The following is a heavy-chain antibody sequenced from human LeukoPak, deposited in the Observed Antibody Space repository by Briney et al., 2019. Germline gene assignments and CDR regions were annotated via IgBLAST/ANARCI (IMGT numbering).Heavy chain of an antibody. CDR3: AGDYSSSWLDY. J-gene: IGHJ4*02. CDR1: GGSISSGSYY. Sequence: SETLSLTCTVSGGSISSGSYYWSWIRQPAGKGLEWIGRIYTSGSTNYNPSLKSRVTISVDTSKNQFSLKLSSVTAADTAVYYCAGDYSSSWLDYWGQGTLVTVSS. CDR2: IYTSGST. V-gene: IGHV4-61*02. D-gene: IGHD6-13*01.